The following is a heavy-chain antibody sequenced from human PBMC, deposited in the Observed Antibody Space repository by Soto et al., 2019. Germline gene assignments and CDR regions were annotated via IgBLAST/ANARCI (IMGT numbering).Heavy chain of an antibody. CDR2: IYYSGST. CDR3: ARDQEGYRGNYYYYGLDV. Sequence: PSGTPALTCTVSDGSISRGCYYWSWIRQHPGKGLEWIGYIYYSGSTYYNPSLKSRVTISVDTSKNQFSLKLSSVTAADTAVYYCARDQEGYRGNYYYYGLDVWGQGTTVTVSS. CDR1: DGSISRGCYY. V-gene: IGHV4-31*03. D-gene: IGHD2-15*01. J-gene: IGHJ6*02.